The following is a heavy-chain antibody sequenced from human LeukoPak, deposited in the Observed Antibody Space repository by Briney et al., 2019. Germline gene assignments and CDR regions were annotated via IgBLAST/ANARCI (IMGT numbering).Heavy chain of an antibody. V-gene: IGHV3-66*01. CDR2: VYSGGST. J-gene: IGHJ3*02. CDR3: ARDSGLGYSSAFDI. Sequence: GGSLRLSCAASGFIVSSNYMSWVRQAPGKGLEWVSVVYSGGSTYYADSVKGRFTISRDNSKNTLYLQMNSLRAEDTAVYYCARDSGLGYSSAFDIWGQGTMVTVSS. CDR1: GFIVSSNY. D-gene: IGHD5-18*01.